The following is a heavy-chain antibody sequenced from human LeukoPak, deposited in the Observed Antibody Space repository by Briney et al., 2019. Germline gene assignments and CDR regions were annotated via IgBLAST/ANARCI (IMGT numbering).Heavy chain of an antibody. CDR1: GFTVSSNY. CDR3: ARGWPLTGYYQ. CDR2: IYSGGST. D-gene: IGHD3-9*01. Sequence: GGSLGLSCAASGFTVSSNYMSWVRQAPGKGLEWVSVIYSGGSTYYADSVKGRFTISRDNSKNTLYLQMNSLRAEGTAVYYCARGWPLTGYYQWGQGTLVTVSS. J-gene: IGHJ4*02. V-gene: IGHV3-66*02.